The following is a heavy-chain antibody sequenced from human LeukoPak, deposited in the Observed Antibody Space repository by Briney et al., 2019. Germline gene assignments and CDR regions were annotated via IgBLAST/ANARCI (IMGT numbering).Heavy chain of an antibody. CDR3: ARDVGYYYDSSGYFPYYFDY. J-gene: IGHJ4*02. V-gene: IGHV1-69*05. D-gene: IGHD3-22*01. Sequence: SVKVSCKASGYTFTSYYMHWVRQAPGQGLEWMGGIIPVFGTANYAQKFQGRVTITTDESTSTAYMELSSLRSEDTAVYYCARDVGYYYDSSGYFPYYFDYWGQGTLVTVSS. CDR2: IIPVFGTA. CDR1: GYTFTSYY.